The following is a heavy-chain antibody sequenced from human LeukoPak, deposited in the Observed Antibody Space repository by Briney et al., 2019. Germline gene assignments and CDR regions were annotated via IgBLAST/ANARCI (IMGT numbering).Heavy chain of an antibody. CDR2: STNKADGDTA. CDR3: TRGYSGISVYAFDV. CDR1: GFSFSDHY. J-gene: IGHJ3*01. Sequence: GGSLRLSCAASGFSFSDHYIDRVRQAPGKGLEWVGRSTNKADGDTAEYAASVRGRFTISRDDSSNSLFLQMNNLQPEDTAVYHCTRGYSGISVYAFDVWGQGTMVTVSS. V-gene: IGHV3-72*01. D-gene: IGHD5-12*01.